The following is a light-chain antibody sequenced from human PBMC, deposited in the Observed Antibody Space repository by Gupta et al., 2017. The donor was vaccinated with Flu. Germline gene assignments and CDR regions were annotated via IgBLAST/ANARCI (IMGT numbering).Light chain of an antibody. Sequence: DIQMTQSPSSPAASVGDGVTITWRASQAISNYLAWYQQKPGKVPKLLIYAASALQSGVPSGLSGSGSGTDFTLTISSLQPADVATYYCQKYNSAPWTFGQGTRVEIK. V-gene: IGKV1-27*01. J-gene: IGKJ1*01. CDR3: QKYNSAPWT. CDR1: QAISNY. CDR2: AAS.